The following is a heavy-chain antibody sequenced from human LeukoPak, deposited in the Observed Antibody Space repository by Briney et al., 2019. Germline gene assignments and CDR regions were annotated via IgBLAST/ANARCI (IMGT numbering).Heavy chain of an antibody. CDR1: GSSISSGVYY. D-gene: IGHD3-10*01. V-gene: IGHV4-61*02. CDR3: ARAPEYGWGSYLLY. J-gene: IGHJ4*02. CDR2: IHTRGTT. Sequence: SETQSLTCTVSGSSISSGVYYWSWIRQPAGKGLEWIGRIHTRGTTNCNPSLKSRVTISVDTPKSQFSLNLSSVTAADTGVYYCARAPEYGWGSYLLYWGQGIQVTVSS.